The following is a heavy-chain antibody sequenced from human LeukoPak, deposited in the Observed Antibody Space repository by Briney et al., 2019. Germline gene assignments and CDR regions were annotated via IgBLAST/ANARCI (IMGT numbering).Heavy chain of an antibody. Sequence: PSETLSLTCGVSGGSITSTNYWTWIRQPPGKGLEWTGTIYYTGRTYYNPSLESRLTISVDTSKNQFSLKLTSVTAADTAIYYCAQSLGSGNWIGNWFDPWGQGTLVTVSS. D-gene: IGHD1-1*01. J-gene: IGHJ5*02. V-gene: IGHV4-39*01. CDR3: AQSLGSGNWIGNWFDP. CDR2: IYYTGRT. CDR1: GGSITSTNY.